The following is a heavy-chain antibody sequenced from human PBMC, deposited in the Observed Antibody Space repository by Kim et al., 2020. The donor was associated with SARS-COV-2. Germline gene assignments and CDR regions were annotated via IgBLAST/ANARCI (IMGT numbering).Heavy chain of an antibody. D-gene: IGHD6-6*01. CDR3: AREAISSSAGHYFDY. J-gene: IGHJ4*02. CDR1: GGSISYYY. CDR2: IYYTGST. Sequence: SETLSLTCTVSGGSISYYYWSWIRQPPGKGLEWIGYIYYTGSTNYNPSLKSRVAISVDTSKNQFSLKLSSVTAADTAVYYFAREAISSSAGHYFDYWGQGTLVTVSS. V-gene: IGHV4-59*13.